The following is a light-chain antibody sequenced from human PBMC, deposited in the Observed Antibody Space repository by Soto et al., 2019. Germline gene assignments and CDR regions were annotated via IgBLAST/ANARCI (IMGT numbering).Light chain of an antibody. CDR3: QHYGSSPRYT. CDR1: QSVSSSS. J-gene: IGKJ2*01. Sequence: EIVLTQSPGTLSLSPGERATLSCRASQSVSSSSLAWYQQKPGQAPSLLIYGASTRATGIPDRFSGSGSGTDFTLTISRLEPKDFAVYYCQHYGSSPRYTFGQGTKLEIK. CDR2: GAS. V-gene: IGKV3-20*01.